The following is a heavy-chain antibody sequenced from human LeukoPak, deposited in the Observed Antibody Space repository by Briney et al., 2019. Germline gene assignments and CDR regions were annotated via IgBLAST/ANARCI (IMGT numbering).Heavy chain of an antibody. Sequence: SETLSLTCTVSGGSVSSGSYYWSWIRQPPGKGLEWIGYIYYSGSTNYNPSLKSRVTISVDTSKNQFSLKLSSVTAADTAVYYCARGLCLVAGTGDAFDIWGQGTMVTVSS. CDR1: GGSVSSGSYY. CDR3: ARGLCLVAGTGDAFDI. J-gene: IGHJ3*02. D-gene: IGHD6-19*01. CDR2: IYYSGST. V-gene: IGHV4-61*01.